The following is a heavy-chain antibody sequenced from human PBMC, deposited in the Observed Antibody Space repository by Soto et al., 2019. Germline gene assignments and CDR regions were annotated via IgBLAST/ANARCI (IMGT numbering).Heavy chain of an antibody. D-gene: IGHD3-9*01. CDR3: ARHRNYDILTGYFDY. CDR1: GGSISSYY. J-gene: IGHJ4*02. CDR2: IYYSGST. Sequence: QVQLQESGPGLVKPSETLSLTCTVSGGSISSYYWSWIRQPPGKGLEWIGYIYYSGSTNYSPSRTRRVTITVDTSNNQFSLKLSSVTAADTAVYYCARHRNYDILTGYFDYWGQGTLVTVSS. V-gene: IGHV4-59*08.